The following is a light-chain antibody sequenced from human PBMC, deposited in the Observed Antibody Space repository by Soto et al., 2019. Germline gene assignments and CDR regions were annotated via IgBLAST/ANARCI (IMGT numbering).Light chain of an antibody. CDR1: SSDVGSFDS. V-gene: IGLV2-14*01. CDR3: SSFTTSSTLV. J-gene: IGLJ1*01. CDR2: DVR. Sequence: QSVLTHPASVSGSPGQPITISGTGTSSDVGSFDSVAWYQHNPGKAPKLMIYDVRNRPSGVSSRFSGSKSGNTASLSISGLQTEEQANYYCSSFTTSSTLVFGTGTKVTV.